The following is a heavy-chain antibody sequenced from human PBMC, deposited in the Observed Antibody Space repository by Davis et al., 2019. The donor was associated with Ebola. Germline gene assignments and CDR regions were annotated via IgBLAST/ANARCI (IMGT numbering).Heavy chain of an antibody. CDR2: IYHSGST. D-gene: IGHD2-21*02. V-gene: IGHV4-30-2*01. Sequence: PSETLSLTCAVSGGSISSGGYSWSWIRQPPGKGLEWIGYIYHSGSTYYNPSLKSRVTISVDRSKNQFSLKLSSVTAADTAVYYCARDDCGGDCSMGGNWFDPWGQGTLVTVSS. CDR3: ARDDCGGDCSMGGNWFDP. J-gene: IGHJ5*02. CDR1: GGSISSGGYS.